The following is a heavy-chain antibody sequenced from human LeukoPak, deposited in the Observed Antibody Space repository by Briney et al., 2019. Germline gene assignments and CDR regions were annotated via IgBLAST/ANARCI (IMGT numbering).Heavy chain of an antibody. Sequence: PSETLSLTCTVSGGSISSYYWSWIQQPPGKGLEWIGYIYYSGSTNYNPSLKSRVTISVDTSKNQFSLKLSSVTAADTAVYHCARDNWNYGSSMDVWGQGTTVTVSS. CDR3: ARDNWNYGSSMDV. V-gene: IGHV4-59*01. J-gene: IGHJ6*02. CDR1: GGSISSYY. CDR2: IYYSGST. D-gene: IGHD1-7*01.